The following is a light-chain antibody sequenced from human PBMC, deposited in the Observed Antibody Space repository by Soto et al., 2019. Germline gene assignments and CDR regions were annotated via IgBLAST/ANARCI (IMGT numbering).Light chain of an antibody. V-gene: IGKV1-39*01. CDR3: QQSYSTLWT. J-gene: IGKJ1*01. CDR2: GAS. CDR1: QSITIY. Sequence: DIQMTQSPSSLSASVGDRVTITCRASQSITIYLNWYQQKPGEAPNLLIFGASTLQSGVPSRFSGSGSGTDFTLTISSLQPEDFATYYCQQSYSTLWTLGQGTKVDIK.